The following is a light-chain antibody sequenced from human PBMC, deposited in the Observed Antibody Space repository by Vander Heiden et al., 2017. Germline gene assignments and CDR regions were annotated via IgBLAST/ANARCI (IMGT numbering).Light chain of an antibody. V-gene: IGLV2-23*02. Sequence: QDALPQPAYVSGSPGQSITISCTGTSSDVWSYNLVSWYQQYSGKAPNLMIYEVSKRPSGVSNRFSGSKSGSTASLTISGLQAEDEAVYFCCSYAGSSTLEVFGGVTKLTVL. CDR2: EVS. CDR1: SSDVWSYNL. CDR3: CSYAGSSTLEV. J-gene: IGLJ3*02.